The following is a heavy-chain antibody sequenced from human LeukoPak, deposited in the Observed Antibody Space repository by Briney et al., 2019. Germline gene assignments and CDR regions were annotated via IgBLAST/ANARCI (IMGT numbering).Heavy chain of an antibody. CDR3: TKIANGGLSDY. J-gene: IGHJ4*02. CDR1: GGSISGYY. CDR2: IRYSGNT. D-gene: IGHD2-8*01. Sequence: SETLSLTCTVSGGSISGYYWAWIRQPPGKVLEWIGYIRYSGNTNYNPSLKSRVTMSVDTSKNQFSLKLTSVTAADTAVYYCTKIANGGLSDYWGQGTLVTVSS. V-gene: IGHV4-59*01.